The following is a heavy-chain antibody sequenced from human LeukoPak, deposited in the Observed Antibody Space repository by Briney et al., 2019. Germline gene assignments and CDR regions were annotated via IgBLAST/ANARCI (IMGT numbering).Heavy chain of an antibody. CDR2: IYSGGST. J-gene: IGHJ6*02. CDR3: ASGFTIFYYYGMDV. D-gene: IGHD3-9*01. Sequence: PGGSLRLSCAASGFTVSSNYMSWVRQAPGKGLEWVSVIYSGGSTYYADSVKGRFTISRDNSKNTLYLQVNSLRAEDTAVYYCASGFTIFYYYGMDVWGQGTTVTVSS. CDR1: GFTVSSNY. V-gene: IGHV3-53*01.